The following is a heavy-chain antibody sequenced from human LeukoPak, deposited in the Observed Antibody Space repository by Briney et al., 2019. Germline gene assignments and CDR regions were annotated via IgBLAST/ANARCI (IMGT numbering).Heavy chain of an antibody. D-gene: IGHD3-22*01. CDR3: ARDDSGYIS. V-gene: IGHV3-30*02. J-gene: IGHJ5*02. Sequence: GGSLRLSCAASGFTFSNFGMHWVRQAPGKGLEWVAFIRDHGSDQRYADSVKGRFTISRDNSKNTLYLQMNSLRNEDTAVYYCARDDSGYISWGQGTLVTVSS. CDR1: GFTFSNFG. CDR2: IRDHGSDQ.